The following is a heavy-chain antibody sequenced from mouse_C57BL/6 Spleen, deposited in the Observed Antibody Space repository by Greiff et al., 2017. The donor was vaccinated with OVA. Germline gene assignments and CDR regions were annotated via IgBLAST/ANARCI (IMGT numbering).Heavy chain of an antibody. CDR2: IDPETGGT. CDR3: TVIYYDYDGPAY. Sequence: VQRVESGAELVRPGASVTLSCKASGYTFTDYEMHWVKQTPVHGLEWIGAIDPETGGTAYNQKFKGKAILTADKSSSTAYMELRSLTSEDSAVYYCTVIYYDYDGPAYWGQGTLVTVSA. J-gene: IGHJ3*01. V-gene: IGHV1-15*01. CDR1: GYTFTDYE. D-gene: IGHD2-4*01.